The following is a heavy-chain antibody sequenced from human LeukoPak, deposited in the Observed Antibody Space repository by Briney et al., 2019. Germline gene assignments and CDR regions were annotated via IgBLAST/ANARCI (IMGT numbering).Heavy chain of an antibody. CDR3: ARRGLRYYYDSSGYTYFDS. Sequence: ASETLSLTCTVSGGSISSYYWSWIRQPPGKGLEGIGYIYYSGSTNYNPSLKSRVTISVDTSKTQFSLKLRSVTAADTAVYYCARRGLRYYYDSSGYTYFDSWGQGTLVTVST. D-gene: IGHD3-22*01. CDR2: IYYSGST. J-gene: IGHJ4*02. V-gene: IGHV4-59*12. CDR1: GGSISSYY.